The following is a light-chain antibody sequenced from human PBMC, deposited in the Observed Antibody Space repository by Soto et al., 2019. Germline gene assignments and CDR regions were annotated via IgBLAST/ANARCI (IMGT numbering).Light chain of an antibody. CDR2: GNN. Sequence: QSVLTQPPSVSGAPGQRVTISCTGSSSNIGTGYDVHWYQQLPGTAPKLLIYGNNNRPSGVPDRLSGSKSGTSASLAITGLQAEDEADYYCQSYDSSLSGFYVFATGTKVTVL. CDR3: QSYDSSLSGFYV. CDR1: SSNIGTGYD. V-gene: IGLV1-40*01. J-gene: IGLJ1*01.